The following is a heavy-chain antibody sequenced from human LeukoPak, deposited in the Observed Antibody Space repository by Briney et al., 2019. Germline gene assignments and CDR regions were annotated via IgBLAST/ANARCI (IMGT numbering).Heavy chain of an antibody. J-gene: IGHJ1*01. V-gene: IGHV3-30*02. CDR1: GFTFTTHG. CDR3: VGDPKRITLTLVTRRGGYFQH. D-gene: IGHD3-22*01. CDR2: IRYDGSIK. Sequence: GGSLRLSCAASGFTFTTHGINWVRQAPGKGLEWVAFIRYDGSIKYYADSVKGRFTISRDNSKNMLFLQMNSLRTEDTAVYYCVGDPKRITLTLVTRRGGYFQHWGQGTLVTVSS.